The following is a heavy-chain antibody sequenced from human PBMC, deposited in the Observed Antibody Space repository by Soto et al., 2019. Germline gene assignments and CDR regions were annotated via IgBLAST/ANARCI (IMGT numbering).Heavy chain of an antibody. CDR1: GFTFSSYG. V-gene: IGHV3-33*01. J-gene: IGHJ6*02. CDR2: IWYDGSNK. CDR3: ARGVATLGYGMDV. D-gene: IGHD5-12*01. Sequence: QVQLVESGGGVVQPGRSLRLSCAASGFTFSSYGMHWVRQAPGKGLEWVAVIWYDGSNKYYADSVKGRFTISRDNSKNTLYLQMNSLRAEDTAVYYCARGVATLGYGMDVWGQGTTVTVSS.